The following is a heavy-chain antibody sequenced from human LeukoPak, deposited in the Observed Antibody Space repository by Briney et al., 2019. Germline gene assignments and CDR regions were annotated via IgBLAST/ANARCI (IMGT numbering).Heavy chain of an antibody. V-gene: IGHV5-51*01. CDR1: GYSFSSYW. CDR2: IYPGDSDT. Sequence: GESLKISCQGSGYSFSSYWIGWVRQVPGKGLEWMGIIYPGDSDTKYSPSFQGLVTISADKSITTAYLQWSSLKASDTAMYYCARLYSSTSSPYYFYYYYIDVWGKGTTVTVSS. D-gene: IGHD6-6*01. CDR3: ARLYSSTSSPYYFYYYYIDV. J-gene: IGHJ6*03.